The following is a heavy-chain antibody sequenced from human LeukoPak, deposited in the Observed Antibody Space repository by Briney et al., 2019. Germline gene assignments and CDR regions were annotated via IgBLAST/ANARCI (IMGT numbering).Heavy chain of an antibody. CDR1: GASISSYY. Sequence: SETLSLTCTVSGASISSYYCSWIRQPPGKGLEWIGYIYYSGSPNYNPSLKSRVTISVDTSQNQFSLKLSSVTAADTDVYYCARDLEGFAEYYKDVWGEATTVTVSS. CDR3: ARDLEGFAEYYKDV. CDR2: IYYSGSP. V-gene: IGHV4-59*01. D-gene: IGHD3-3*01. J-gene: IGHJ6*03.